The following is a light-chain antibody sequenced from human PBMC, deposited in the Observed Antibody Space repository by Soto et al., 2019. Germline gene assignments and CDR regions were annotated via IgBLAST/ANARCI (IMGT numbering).Light chain of an antibody. CDR3: QSADSSGGHVV. V-gene: IGLV3-25*03. Sequence: SYEPTQPPSVSVSPGQTARITCSGDALPKQYAYWYQQKPGQAPVLVIYKDSERPSGIPERFSGSSSGTTVTLTISGVQAEDEADYYCQSADSSGGHVVFGGGTKVTVL. CDR1: ALPKQY. CDR2: KDS. J-gene: IGLJ2*01.